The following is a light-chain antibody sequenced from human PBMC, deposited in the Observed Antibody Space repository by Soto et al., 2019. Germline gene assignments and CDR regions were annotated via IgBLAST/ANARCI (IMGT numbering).Light chain of an antibody. Sequence: QSVLTQPASVSGSPGQSITISCTGTSSDVGTYNLVSWYQQHPGQAPRVIIFEASKRPSGVSNRFSGSQSGDTASLTISGLQAEDETDYYCWSYAGSGTYVFGSGTKLTVL. V-gene: IGLV2-23*01. J-gene: IGLJ1*01. CDR1: SSDVGTYNL. CDR2: EAS. CDR3: WSYAGSGTYV.